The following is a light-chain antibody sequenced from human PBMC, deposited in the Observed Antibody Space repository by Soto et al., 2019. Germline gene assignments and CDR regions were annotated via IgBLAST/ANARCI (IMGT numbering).Light chain of an antibody. CDR3: QQYDTSPIT. Sequence: GVTQSLAAVSFSTDERATISCRASQSVSSYLAWYQQKPGQAPRLLIYGASSRAAGIPYRFTGSGSGTDFTLTITPLEPEDFAVYFCQQYDTSPITFGQGTRLEIK. V-gene: IGKV3-11*01. CDR1: QSVSSY. J-gene: IGKJ5*01. CDR2: GAS.